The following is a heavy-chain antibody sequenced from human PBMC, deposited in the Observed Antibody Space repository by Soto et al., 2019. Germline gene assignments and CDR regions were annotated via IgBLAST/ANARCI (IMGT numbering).Heavy chain of an antibody. CDR1: GFTFSSYS. J-gene: IGHJ3*01. CDR2: MSSSSSSI. Sequence: GGSLRLSCAASGFTFSSYSMNWVRQAPGKGLEWVSYMSSSSSSIYYTDSVKGRFTISRDNAKNSLFLQMNSLRAEDTAVYFCARDNDGDWGVGAFDFWGQGTMVTVSS. CDR3: ARDNDGDWGVGAFDF. V-gene: IGHV3-48*01. D-gene: IGHD2-21*02.